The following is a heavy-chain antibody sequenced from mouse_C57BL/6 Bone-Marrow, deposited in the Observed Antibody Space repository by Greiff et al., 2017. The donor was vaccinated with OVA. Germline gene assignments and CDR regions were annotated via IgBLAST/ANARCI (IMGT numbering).Heavy chain of an antibody. CDR3: AKVAMDY. J-gene: IGHJ4*01. CDR2: VNPGSGGT. CDR1: GYSFTNYL. Sequence: QVQLQQSGAELVRPGTSVKVSCKASGYSFTNYLLEWVKQRPGQGLEWIGVVNPGSGGTNYNEKFKGKAKLTADKSSSTAYMQLSSLTSEDSAVYYYAKVAMDYWGQGTSVTVSS. V-gene: IGHV1-54*01.